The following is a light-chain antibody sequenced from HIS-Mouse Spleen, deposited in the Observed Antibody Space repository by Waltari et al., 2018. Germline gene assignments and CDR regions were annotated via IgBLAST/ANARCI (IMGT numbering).Light chain of an antibody. V-gene: IGLV2-23*01. J-gene: IGLJ3*02. CDR2: EGS. Sequence: QSALTQPASVSGSPGQSIPIPCPGTRLSVGHSNLVSWYQQHPGKAPKLMIYEGSKRPSGVSNRFSGSKSGNTASLTISGLQAEDEADYYCCSYAGSSTWVFGGGTKLTVL. CDR3: CSYAGSSTWV. CDR1: RLSVGHSNL.